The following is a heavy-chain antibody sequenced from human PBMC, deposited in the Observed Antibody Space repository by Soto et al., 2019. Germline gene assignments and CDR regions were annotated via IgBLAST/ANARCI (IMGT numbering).Heavy chain of an antibody. V-gene: IGHV1-2*04. D-gene: IGHD3-22*01. Sequence: ASVKVSCKASGYTFTGYYMHWVRQAPGQGLEWMGWINPNSGGTNYAQKFQGWVTMTRDTSISTACMELSRLRSDDTAVYYCAVKGFIYDSSGFDAFDIWGQGTMVTVSS. CDR2: INPNSGGT. CDR3: AVKGFIYDSSGFDAFDI. CDR1: GYTFTGYY. J-gene: IGHJ3*02.